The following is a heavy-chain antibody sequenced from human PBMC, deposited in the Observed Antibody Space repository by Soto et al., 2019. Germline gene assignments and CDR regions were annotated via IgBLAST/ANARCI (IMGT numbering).Heavy chain of an antibody. CDR2: ILHDGSNE. V-gene: IGHV3-30*18. J-gene: IGHJ6*02. D-gene: IGHD4-4*01. CDR1: VFTFINYG. Sequence: GWSLRLSCASPVFTFINYGMHWVRQAPGKGLEWVALILHDGSNEYYADSVKGRFTISRDNSKNTLYLQMNSLRGDDTAVYYCAKSRDGYSFYYYYGMDVWGQGTTVTVSS. CDR3: AKSRDGYSFYYYYGMDV.